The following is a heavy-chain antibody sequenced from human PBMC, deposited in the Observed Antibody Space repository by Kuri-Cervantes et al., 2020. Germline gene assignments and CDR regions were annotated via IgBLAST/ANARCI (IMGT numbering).Heavy chain of an antibody. CDR3: AHTRRASRGVRNYYFDY. CDR1: GFSLSTSGMC. CDR2: IYWDDDK. V-gene: IGHV2-5*08. Sequence: SGPTLVKPTQTLTLTCTFSGFSLSTSGMCVSWIRQPPGKALEWLALIYWDDDKRYSPSLKSRLTITKDTSKNQVVLTMTNMDPVDTATYYCAHTRRASRGVRNYYFDYWGQGTLVTVSS. J-gene: IGHJ4*02. D-gene: IGHD3-10*01.